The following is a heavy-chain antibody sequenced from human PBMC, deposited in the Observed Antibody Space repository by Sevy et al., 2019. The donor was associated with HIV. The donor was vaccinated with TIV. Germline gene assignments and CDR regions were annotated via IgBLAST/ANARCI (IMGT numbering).Heavy chain of an antibody. V-gene: IGHV3-11*01. CDR1: GFTFSDYY. Sequence: GGSLRLSCAASGFTFSDYYMSWIRQAPGKGLEWVSYISSSGSAIYYADSVKGRFTISRDNAKNSLYLQMNSLRAEDTAVYYCARDRGTIFRWYFDLWGRGTLVTVSS. J-gene: IGHJ2*01. CDR2: ISSSGSAI. CDR3: ARDRGTIFRWYFDL. D-gene: IGHD3-3*01.